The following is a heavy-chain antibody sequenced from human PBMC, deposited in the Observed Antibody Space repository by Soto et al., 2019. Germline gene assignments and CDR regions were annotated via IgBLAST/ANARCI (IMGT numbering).Heavy chain of an antibody. Sequence: QVQLQQWGAGLLKPSETLSLTCAVYGGSFSGYYWSWIRQPPGKGLEWIGEINHSGSTNYNPSLKSRVTISVETSKNQFSLKLSSVTAADTAVYYCARVGGWYDYYYYGMDGWGQGPTVTVSS. CDR1: GGSFSGYY. D-gene: IGHD6-19*01. J-gene: IGHJ6*02. CDR2: INHSGST. CDR3: ARVGGWYDYYYYGMDG. V-gene: IGHV4-34*01.